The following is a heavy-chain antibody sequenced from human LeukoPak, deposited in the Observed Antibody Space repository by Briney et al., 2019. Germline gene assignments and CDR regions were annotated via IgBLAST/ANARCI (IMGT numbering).Heavy chain of an antibody. J-gene: IGHJ6*02. CDR1: GFTFSSYA. D-gene: IGHD2-15*01. CDR2: ISYDGSNK. V-gene: IGHV3-30*04. Sequence: QPGGSLRLSCAASGFTFSSYAMHWVRQAPGKGLEWVAVISYDGSNKYYADSVKGRFTISRDNSKNTLYLQMNSLRAEDTAVYYCARADLYCSGGSCLLPYYGMDVWGQGTTVTVSS. CDR3: ARADLYCSGGSCLLPYYGMDV.